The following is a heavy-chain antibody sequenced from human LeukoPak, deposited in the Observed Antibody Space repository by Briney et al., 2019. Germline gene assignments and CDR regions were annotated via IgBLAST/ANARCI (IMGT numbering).Heavy chain of an antibody. J-gene: IGHJ6*02. D-gene: IGHD4-17*01. CDR3: AREEMTTVISYYYYGMDV. Sequence: EGSLRLSCAASGFTFSGYDMSWVRQAPGKGLEWVSYTSSSSSTIYYADSVKRRFTISRANAKNSLYLQMNSLRAEDTAVYYCAREEMTTVISYYYYGMDVWGQGTTVTVSS. CDR2: TSSSSSTI. CDR1: GFTFSGYD. V-gene: IGHV3-48*04.